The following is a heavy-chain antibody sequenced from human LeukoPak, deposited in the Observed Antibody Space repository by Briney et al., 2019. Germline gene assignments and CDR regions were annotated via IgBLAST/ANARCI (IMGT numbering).Heavy chain of an antibody. V-gene: IGHV4-39*01. Sequence: SETLSLTCTVSGGSISSSSYYWGWIRQPPGKGLEWIGSIYYSGSTYYNPSLKSRVTISVDTSKNQFSLKLRSVTAADTAVYYCARYCSGGSCYFYAFDLWGQGTMVTVSS. J-gene: IGHJ3*01. CDR1: GGSISSSSYY. D-gene: IGHD2-15*01. CDR2: IYYSGST. CDR3: ARYCSGGSCYFYAFDL.